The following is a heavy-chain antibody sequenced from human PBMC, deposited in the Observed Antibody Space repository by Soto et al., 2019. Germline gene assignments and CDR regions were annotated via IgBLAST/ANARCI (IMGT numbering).Heavy chain of an antibody. Sequence: EVQLLESGGGLVQPGGSLRLSCAASGFTFSSYAMSWVRQAPGKGLEWVSVISGSAGSAYYADSVKGRFTISRDNSKNTLYLQLNSLKTEDTAVYYCAKQGGLLYYYYYYLDVWGKVTTVTVSS. CDR2: ISGSAGSA. J-gene: IGHJ6*03. V-gene: IGHV3-23*01. D-gene: IGHD2-15*01. CDR1: GFTFSSYA. CDR3: AKQGGLLYYYYYYLDV.